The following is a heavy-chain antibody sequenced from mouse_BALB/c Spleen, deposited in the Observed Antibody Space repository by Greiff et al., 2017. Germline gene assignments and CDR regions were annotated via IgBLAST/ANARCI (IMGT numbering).Heavy chain of an antibody. CDR1: GYTFTSYV. CDR3: ARSGYGNYDAMDY. J-gene: IGHJ4*01. D-gene: IGHD2-10*02. V-gene: IGHV1-14*01. Sequence: VQLKESGPELVKPGASVKMSCKASGYTFTSYVMHWVKQKPGQGLEWIGYINPYNDGTKYNEKFKGKATLTSDKSSSTAYMELSSLTSEDSAVYYCARSGYGNYDAMDYWGQGTSVTVSS. CDR2: INPYNDGT.